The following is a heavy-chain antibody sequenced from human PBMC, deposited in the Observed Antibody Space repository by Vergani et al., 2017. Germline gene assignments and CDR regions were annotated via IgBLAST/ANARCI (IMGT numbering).Heavy chain of an antibody. CDR3: AREPQGYDCWSGYPTGYGMDV. CDR1: GYTFTSYG. J-gene: IGHJ6*02. V-gene: IGHV1-18*01. Sequence: QVQLVQSGAEVKKPGASVKVSCKASGYTFTSYGISWVRQAPGQGLEWMGWISAYNGNTKYSQKFQGRVTITRDTSAGTAYMELSSLRSEDTAVYYCAREPQGYDCWSGYPTGYGMDVWGQGTTVTVSS. D-gene: IGHD3-3*01. CDR2: ISAYNGNT.